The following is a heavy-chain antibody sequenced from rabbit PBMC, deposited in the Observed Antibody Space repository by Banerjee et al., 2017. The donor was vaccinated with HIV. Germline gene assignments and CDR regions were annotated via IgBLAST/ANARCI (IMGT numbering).Heavy chain of an antibody. V-gene: IGHV1S43*01. J-gene: IGHJ4*01. CDR2: IYTSSGST. CDR3: ARDEVSANVYYNL. D-gene: IGHD1-1*01. Sequence: QSLEESGGDLVKPGASLTLTCTASGFSFSSSHYMYWVRQAPGKGLELIACIYTSSGSTWYASWAKGRFTISRSTSLNTVDLKMTSLTAADTATYFCARDEVSANVYYNLWGQGTLVTVS. CDR1: GFSFSSSHY.